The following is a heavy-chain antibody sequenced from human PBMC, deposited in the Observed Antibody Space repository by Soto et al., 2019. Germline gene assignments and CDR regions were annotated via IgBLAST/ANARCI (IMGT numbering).Heavy chain of an antibody. CDR1: GFTFSRYW. J-gene: IGHJ4*02. D-gene: IGHD3-22*01. V-gene: IGHV3-7*03. CDR3: ARAWSYYDNSGYSDY. CDR2: IKEDASEK. Sequence: PGGSLTLSXAASGFTFSRYWMSWVRQAPGKGLEWVANIKEDASEKYYVDSVKGRFTISRDNAKYSVYLQMNSLSAEATAVYHCARAWSYYDNSGYSDYWGQGTLVTVSS.